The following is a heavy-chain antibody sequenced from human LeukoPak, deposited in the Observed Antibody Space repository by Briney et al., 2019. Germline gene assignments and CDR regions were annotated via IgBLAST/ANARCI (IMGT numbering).Heavy chain of an antibody. CDR3: ARRLRRGSCYSFDY. CDR2: IYTSGST. J-gene: IGHJ4*02. CDR1: GGSISSGSYY. D-gene: IGHD2-15*01. Sequence: PPETLSLTCTVSGGSISSGSYYWTWIRQPAGKGLEWIGRIYTSGSTNYNPSLKSRVTISVDTSKNQFSLKLSSVTAADTAVYYCARRLRRGSCYSFDYWGQGTLVTVSS. V-gene: IGHV4-61*02.